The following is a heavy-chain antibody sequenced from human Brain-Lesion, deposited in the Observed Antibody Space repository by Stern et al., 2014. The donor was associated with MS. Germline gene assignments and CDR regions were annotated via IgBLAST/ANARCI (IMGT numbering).Heavy chain of an antibody. Sequence: VHLVESGPGLVKPLQTLSLTCTVSGGSVSSGGYFWNWIRQHPGKGLEWIGHVYYSGSIAYHPSLKSRVTISVDTSKNQFSLRLRSVTAADTAVYYCARNPALWYFDLWGRGTLAAVSS. J-gene: IGHJ2*01. CDR2: VYYSGSI. CDR1: GGSVSSGGYF. V-gene: IGHV4-31*03. D-gene: IGHD3-3*02. CDR3: ARNPALWYFDL.